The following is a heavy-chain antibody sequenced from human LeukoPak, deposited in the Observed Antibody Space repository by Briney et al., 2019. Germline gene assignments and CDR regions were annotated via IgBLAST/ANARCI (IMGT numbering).Heavy chain of an antibody. CDR1: GFTFSGSA. Sequence: SGGSLRLSCAASGFTFSGSAMHWVRQASGKGLEWVGRIRSKANSYATAYAASVKGRFTISRDDSKNTAYLQMNSLKTEDTAVYYCARDRYYYGSGDHMDVWGKGTTVTISS. CDR3: ARDRYYYGSGDHMDV. D-gene: IGHD3-10*01. J-gene: IGHJ6*03. CDR2: IRSKANSYAT. V-gene: IGHV3-73*01.